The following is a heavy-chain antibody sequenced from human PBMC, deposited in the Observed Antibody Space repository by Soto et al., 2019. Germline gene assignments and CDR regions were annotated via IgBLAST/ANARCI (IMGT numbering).Heavy chain of an antibody. CDR1: GGSISSGSHH. J-gene: IGHJ5*02. V-gene: IGHV4-31*11. CDR2: IYYSGST. D-gene: IGHD3-10*01. Sequence: SETLSLTCALSGGSISSGSHHWGWIRQPPGKGLEWIGYIYYSGSTYYNPSLKSRVTISVDTSKNQFSLKLSSVTAADTAVYYCARDSAPYYYGSGSYHWFDPWGQGTLVTVSS. CDR3: ARDSAPYYYGSGSYHWFDP.